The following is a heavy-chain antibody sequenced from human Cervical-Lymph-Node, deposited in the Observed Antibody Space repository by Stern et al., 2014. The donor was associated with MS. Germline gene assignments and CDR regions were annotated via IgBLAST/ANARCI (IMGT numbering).Heavy chain of an antibody. Sequence: ESGPALVKQTQTLTLTCTFSGFSLSTSGLGVGWIRQPPGEALEWLAYIYWNDQKRYSPSLKSRLTITKDTSKNQVVLTLTNVDPVDTATYYCAHRTAGPFDYWGQGTLVTVSS. J-gene: IGHJ4*02. CDR2: IYWNDQK. V-gene: IGHV2-5*01. CDR3: AHRTAGPFDY. CDR1: GFSLSTSGLG.